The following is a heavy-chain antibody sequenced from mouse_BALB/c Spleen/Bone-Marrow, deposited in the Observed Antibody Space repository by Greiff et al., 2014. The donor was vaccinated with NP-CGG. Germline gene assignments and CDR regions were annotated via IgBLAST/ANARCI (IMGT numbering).Heavy chain of an antibody. Sequence: EVKLQESGAELVKPGASVKLSCTASGFNIKDTYMHWVKQRPEQGLEWIGRIDPANGNTKYDPKFQGKATITANSSSNTAYLQLSSLTSEDTAVYYCASSMITNAMDYWGQGTSVTVSS. V-gene: IGHV14-3*02. J-gene: IGHJ4*01. CDR3: ASSMITNAMDY. CDR1: GFNIKDTY. D-gene: IGHD2-4*01. CDR2: IDPANGNT.